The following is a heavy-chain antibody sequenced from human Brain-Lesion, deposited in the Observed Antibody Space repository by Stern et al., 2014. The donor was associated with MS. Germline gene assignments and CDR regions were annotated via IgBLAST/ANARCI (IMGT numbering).Heavy chain of an antibody. V-gene: IGHV4-39*01. J-gene: IGHJ5*02. CDR1: GGSVSSTSYA. CDR3: AGEEDIRYCSGGSCTGNWFDP. CDR2: IYYSGNT. Sequence: VQLVESGPGLVKPSETLSLTCTVAGGSVSSTSYAWAWIRQPPGKGLGGIGTIYYSGNTYSIPPLKSRLPISLDPPKNQFPRQLGSVTAADTAVYYCAGEEDIRYCSGGSCTGNWFDPWGQGTLVTVSS. D-gene: IGHD2-15*01.